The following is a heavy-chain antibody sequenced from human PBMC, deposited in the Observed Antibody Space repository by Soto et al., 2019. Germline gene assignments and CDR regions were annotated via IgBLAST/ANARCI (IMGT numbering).Heavy chain of an antibody. Sequence: GASVKVSCKASGYTFTGYYMHWLRQAPGQGLEWMGWINPNSGGTNYAQKFQGWVTMTRDTSISTVYMELSRLRSDDTAVYYCARAGTGFSSGWYNSYGRYYFDYWGQGTLVTVSS. CDR3: ARAGTGFSSGWYNSYGRYYFDY. J-gene: IGHJ4*02. CDR1: GYTFTGYY. V-gene: IGHV1-2*04. D-gene: IGHD6-19*01. CDR2: INPNSGGT.